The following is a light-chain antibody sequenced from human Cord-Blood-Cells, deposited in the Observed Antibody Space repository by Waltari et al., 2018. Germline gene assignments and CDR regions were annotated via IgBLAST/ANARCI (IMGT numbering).Light chain of an antibody. CDR2: DVS. V-gene: IGLV2-14*01. J-gene: IGLJ1*01. Sequence: QSALTQPASVSGSPGQSITISCTGTSSDVGGYNYVSWYQQHPGKAPKLIIYDVSKRPSGVSNRFAGSKSGNTASLTISGLQAEDEADYYCSSYTSSSTLAYVFGTGTKVTVL. CDR1: SSDVGGYNY. CDR3: SSYTSSSTLAYV.